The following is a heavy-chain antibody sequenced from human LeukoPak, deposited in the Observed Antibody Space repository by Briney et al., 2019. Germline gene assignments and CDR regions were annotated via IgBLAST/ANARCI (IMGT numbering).Heavy chain of an antibody. V-gene: IGHV1-58*01. CDR3: ARYGVSSGYYYVEGYFDY. CDR1: GFTFTSSA. J-gene: IGHJ4*02. CDR2: IVVGSGNT. D-gene: IGHD3-22*01. Sequence: SVKVSFKASGFTFTSSAVQWVRQARGQRLEWIGWIVVGSGNTNYAQKFQERVTITRDMSTSTVYMELSSLRSEDTAVYYCARYGVSSGYYYVEGYFDYWGQGTLVTVSS.